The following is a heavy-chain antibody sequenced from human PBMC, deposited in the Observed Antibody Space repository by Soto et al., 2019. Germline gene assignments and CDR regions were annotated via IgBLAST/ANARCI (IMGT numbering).Heavy chain of an antibody. CDR3: ARXGSSGYYYFPELGAFDI. CDR2: IYPGDSDT. J-gene: IGHJ3*02. Sequence: GESLKISCKGSGYSFTIYWIGWVRQMPGKGLEWMGIIYPGDSDTRYSPSFQGQVTISADKSISTAYLQWSSLKASDTAMYYCARXGSSGYYYFPELGAFDIWGPGTMVTVSS. V-gene: IGHV5-51*01. CDR1: GYSFTIYW. D-gene: IGHD3-22*01.